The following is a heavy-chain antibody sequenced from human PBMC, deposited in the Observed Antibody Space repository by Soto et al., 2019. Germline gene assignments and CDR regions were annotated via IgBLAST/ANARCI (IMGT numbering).Heavy chain of an antibody. V-gene: IGHV3-23*01. Sequence: GGSLRLSCAASGFTFSSYAMSWVRQAPGKGLEWVSAISGSGGSTYYADSVKGRFTISRDNSKNTLYLQMNSLRAEDTAVYYCAKGAAKLEVLWFGELSHWFDPWGQGTLVTVSS. CDR3: AKGAAKLEVLWFGELSHWFDP. J-gene: IGHJ5*02. CDR1: GFTFSSYA. D-gene: IGHD3-10*01. CDR2: ISGSGGST.